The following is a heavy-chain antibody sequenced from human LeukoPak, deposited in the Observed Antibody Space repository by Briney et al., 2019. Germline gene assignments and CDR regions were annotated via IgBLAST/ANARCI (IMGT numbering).Heavy chain of an antibody. Sequence: PGRSLRLSCAASGFTFSSYAMHWVRQAPGKGLEWVAVISYDGSNKYYADSVKGRFTISRDNSKNTLYLQMNSLRAEDTAVYYCARDRRSGSDPRRFRWYFDLWGRGTLVTVSS. J-gene: IGHJ2*01. CDR2: ISYDGSNK. CDR3: ARDRRSGSDPRRFRWYFDL. D-gene: IGHD1-26*01. V-gene: IGHV3-30-3*01. CDR1: GFTFSSYA.